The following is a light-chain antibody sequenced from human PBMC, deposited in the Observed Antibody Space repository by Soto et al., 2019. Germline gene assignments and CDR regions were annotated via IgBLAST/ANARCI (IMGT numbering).Light chain of an antibody. CDR2: EVS. V-gene: IGLV2-23*02. CDR1: SSDVGSYNL. J-gene: IGLJ7*01. CDR3: CSYAAGRTFPGV. Sequence: QSALTQPASVSGSPGQSITISCTGTSSDVGSYNLVSWYQQHPGKAPKLMIYEVSERPSGVSNRFSGSKSGNTASLTISGLQAEDEADYYCCSYAAGRTFPGVFGGGTQLTVL.